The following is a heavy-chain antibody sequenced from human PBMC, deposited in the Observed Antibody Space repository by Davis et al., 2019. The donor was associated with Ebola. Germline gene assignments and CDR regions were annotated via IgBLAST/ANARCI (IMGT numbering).Heavy chain of an antibody. J-gene: IGHJ6*04. D-gene: IGHD5-18*01. CDR3: ARGWLRGSMDV. Sequence: HSQTLSLTRAISGDSVSSGGWNWIRQSPSRGLEWLGRTYYSSKWYNDYAVSVKSRISINPDTSKNQFSLQLNSVTPEDTALYYWARGWLRGSMDVWGEGITVTVSS. V-gene: IGHV6-1*01. CDR2: TYYSSKWYN. CDR1: GDSVSSGG.